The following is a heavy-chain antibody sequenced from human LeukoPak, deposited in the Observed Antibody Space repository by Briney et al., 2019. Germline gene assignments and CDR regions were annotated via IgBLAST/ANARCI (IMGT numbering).Heavy chain of an antibody. D-gene: IGHD3-9*01. CDR2: INHSGST. J-gene: IGHJ4*02. V-gene: IGHV4-39*07. Sequence: KSSETLSLTCTVSGGSISSSSYYWSWIRQPPGKGLEWIGEINHSGSTNYNSSLKSRVTISVDTSKNQFSLKLSSVTAADTAVYYCARRALAILTGYQSRSPHFDYWGQGTLVTVSS. CDR3: ARRALAILTGYQSRSPHFDY. CDR1: GGSISSSSYY.